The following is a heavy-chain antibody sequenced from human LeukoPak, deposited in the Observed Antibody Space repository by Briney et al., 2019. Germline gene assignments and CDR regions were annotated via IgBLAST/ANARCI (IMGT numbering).Heavy chain of an antibody. V-gene: IGHV3-30*01. CDR3: ARELNYYFYMDV. CDR1: GFSFSDHG. D-gene: IGHD3-10*01. CDR2: ISDGGSNT. J-gene: IGHJ6*03. Sequence: PGGSLRLSCAASGFSFSDHGFHWVRQAPGKGLDWVAVISDGGSNTYYSDSVKGRFTVSRDNSKDTLYLQMTGLRVEDTAVYYCARELNYYFYMDVWGQGTTVTVSS.